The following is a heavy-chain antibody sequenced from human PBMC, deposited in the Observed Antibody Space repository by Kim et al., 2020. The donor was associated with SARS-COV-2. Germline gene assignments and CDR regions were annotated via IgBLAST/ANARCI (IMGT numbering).Heavy chain of an antibody. V-gene: IGHV3-13*01. CDR1: GFTFSSYD. Sequence: GGSLRLSCAASGFTFSSYDMHWVRQAPGKGLEWVSAIGTAGDTYYPGSVKGRFTISRENAKNSLYLQMNSLRAGDTAVYYCARVSPPYYYYGMDVWGQGTTVTVSS. CDR2: IGTAGDT. J-gene: IGHJ6*02. CDR3: ARVSPPYYYYGMDV.